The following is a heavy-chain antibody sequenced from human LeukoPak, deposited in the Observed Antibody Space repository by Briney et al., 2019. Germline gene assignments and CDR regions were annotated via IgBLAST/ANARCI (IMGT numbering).Heavy chain of an antibody. V-gene: IGHV1-24*01. CDR3: ATILPYYYDSSGYFF. D-gene: IGHD3-22*01. J-gene: IGHJ4*02. CDR1: GYTFTSYY. Sequence: ASVKVSCKASGYTFTSYYMHWVRQAPGKGLEWMGGFDPEDGETIYAQKFQGRVTMTEDTSTDTAYMELSSLRSEDTAVYYCATILPYYYDSSGYFFWGQGTLVTVSS. CDR2: FDPEDGET.